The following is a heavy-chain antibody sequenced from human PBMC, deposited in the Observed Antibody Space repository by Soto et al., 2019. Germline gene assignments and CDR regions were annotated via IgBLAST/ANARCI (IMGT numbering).Heavy chain of an antibody. D-gene: IGHD3-16*01. CDR3: AKARLWGGDGYNSYDYKAMDV. CDR2: ISWDSGRI. J-gene: IGHJ6*01. Sequence: EMQLVESGGGSVQPGSSLRLSCAASGFTFDDYAMYWVRQGAGKGLEWVSGISWDSGRIGYADSVKGRFTISRDNAKTSLYLQMNSLRPEDTALYYCAKARLWGGDGYNSYDYKAMDVW. CDR1: GFTFDDYA. V-gene: IGHV3-9*01.